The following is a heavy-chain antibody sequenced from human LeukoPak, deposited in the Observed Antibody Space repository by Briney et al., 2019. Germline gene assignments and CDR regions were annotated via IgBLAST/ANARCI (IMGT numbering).Heavy chain of an antibody. CDR1: GFTFSSYG. CDR3: ARDPSVVRGGYRAFLSYYFDY. Sequence: PGRSPRLSCAASGFTFSSYGMHWVRQAPGKGLEWVAVIWYDGSNKSYAASVKGRFTISRDNSKNTLYLQMNSLRAEDTAVYYCARDPSVVRGGYRAFLSYYFDYWGQGTLVTVSS. CDR2: IWYDGSNK. J-gene: IGHJ4*02. D-gene: IGHD3-10*01. V-gene: IGHV3-33*01.